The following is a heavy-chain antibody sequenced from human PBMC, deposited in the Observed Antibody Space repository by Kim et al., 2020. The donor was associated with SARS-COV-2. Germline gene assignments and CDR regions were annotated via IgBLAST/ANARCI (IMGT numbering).Heavy chain of an antibody. CDR2: IYHSGTT. CDR3: ARSDGYKYDVRPHGTFDY. Sequence: SETLSLTCVVSGGSISRSHWWSWVRQPPGEGLEWIGEIYHSGTTSYNPSLNNRVTISVDKSKNQFSLELSSVTAADTAVYYCARSDGYKYDVRPHGTFDYWGQGTLVVVSS. CDR1: GGSISRSHW. J-gene: IGHJ4*02. V-gene: IGHV4-4*02. D-gene: IGHD5-12*01.